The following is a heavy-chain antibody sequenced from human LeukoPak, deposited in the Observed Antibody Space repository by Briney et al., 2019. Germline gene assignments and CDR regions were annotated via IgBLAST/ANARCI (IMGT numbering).Heavy chain of an antibody. Sequence: ASVKVSCKASGYTFTSYDINWVRQATGQGLEWMGWMNPNSGNTGYAQKFQGRVTMTRNTSISTAYMELSSLRSEDTAVYYCARTHYDYVWESYRFNWFDPWGQGTLVTVSS. V-gene: IGHV1-8*01. J-gene: IGHJ5*02. CDR1: GYTFTSYD. D-gene: IGHD3-16*02. CDR2: MNPNSGNT. CDR3: ARTHYDYVWESYRFNWFDP.